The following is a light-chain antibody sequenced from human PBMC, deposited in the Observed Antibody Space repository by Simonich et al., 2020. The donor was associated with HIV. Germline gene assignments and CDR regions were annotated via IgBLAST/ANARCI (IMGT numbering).Light chain of an antibody. CDR1: SSNIGSNY. CDR2: DNT. V-gene: IGLV1-40*01. Sequence: QSVLTQPPSASGTPGQRVTISCSGSSSNIGSNYVHWYQQLPGTAPKLLIYDNTNRPSGVPDRFSGSKSGTSASLAITGLQAEDESDYYCQSYDSSLSGVVFGGGTKLTVL. CDR3: QSYDSSLSGVV. J-gene: IGLJ2*01.